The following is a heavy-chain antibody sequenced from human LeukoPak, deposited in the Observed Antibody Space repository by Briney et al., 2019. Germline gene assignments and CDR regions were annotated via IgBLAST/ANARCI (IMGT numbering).Heavy chain of an antibody. CDR2: IYYSGST. Sequence: SETLSLTCTVSGGSVSNGNYYWSWLRQPPGKGLEWIGYIYYSGSTNYNPSLKSRVTISVDTSKNQFSLKLSSVTAADTAVYYCARGGSSPFDYWGQGTLVTVSS. CDR1: GGSVSNGNYY. D-gene: IGHD6-6*01. J-gene: IGHJ4*02. V-gene: IGHV4-61*01. CDR3: ARGGSSPFDY.